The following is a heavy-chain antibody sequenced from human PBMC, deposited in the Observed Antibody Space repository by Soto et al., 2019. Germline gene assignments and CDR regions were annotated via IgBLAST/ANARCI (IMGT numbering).Heavy chain of an antibody. V-gene: IGHV3-23*01. J-gene: IGHJ4*02. Sequence: EVQLLESGGGLVQPGGSLRLSCAASGFTFSSYAMSWVRQAPGKGLEWVSAISGSGGSTYYADSVKGRFTISRDNSKNTLYLQMNSLRAEDTAVYYCAKGTYYDFWSGSGQYFDYWGQGTLVTVSS. CDR3: AKGTYYDFWSGSGQYFDY. CDR2: ISGSGGST. CDR1: GFTFSSYA. D-gene: IGHD3-3*01.